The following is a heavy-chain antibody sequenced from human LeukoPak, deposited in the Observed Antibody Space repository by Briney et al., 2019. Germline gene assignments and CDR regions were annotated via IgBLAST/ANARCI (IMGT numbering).Heavy chain of an antibody. CDR2: ISYDGSNK. D-gene: IGHD1-26*01. V-gene: IGHV3-30*18. J-gene: IGHJ4*02. CDR1: GFTFSSYG. Sequence: GGSLRLSCAASGFTFSSYGMHWVRQAPGKGLEWVAVISYDGSNKYYADSVKGRFTISRDNSKNTLYLQMNSLRAEDTAVYYCAKAGPGSYFDYWGQGPLVTVSS. CDR3: AKAGPGSYFDY.